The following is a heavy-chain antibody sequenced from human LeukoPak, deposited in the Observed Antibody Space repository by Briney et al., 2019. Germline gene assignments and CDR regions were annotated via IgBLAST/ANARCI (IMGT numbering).Heavy chain of an antibody. CDR3: AKDGYSSSWYNYYYYYMEV. D-gene: IGHD6-13*01. CDR2: ISGSSGSP. CDR1: GFTFSNCA. J-gene: IGHJ6*03. Sequence: GGSLRLSCAASGFTFSNCAMTWVRQAPGKGLEWVSAISGSSGSPHYADSVKGRFTISRDNSKNTLYLQMNSLRAEDTAVYYCAKDGYSSSWYNYYYYYMEVWGKGTTVTVSS. V-gene: IGHV3-23*01.